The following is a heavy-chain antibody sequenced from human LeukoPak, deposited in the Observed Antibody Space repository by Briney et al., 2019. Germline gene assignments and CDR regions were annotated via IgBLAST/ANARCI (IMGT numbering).Heavy chain of an antibody. J-gene: IGHJ4*02. CDR3: ARVTGRSQLDFDY. CDR2: ISSSGSTI. D-gene: IGHD1-1*01. V-gene: IGHV3-11*04. Sequence: TGGSLRLSCAAPGFTFSDYYMSWIRQAPGKGLEWVSYISSSGSTIYYADSVKGRFTISRDNAKNSLYLQMNSLRAEDTAVYYCARVTGRSQLDFDYWGQGTLVTVSS. CDR1: GFTFSDYY.